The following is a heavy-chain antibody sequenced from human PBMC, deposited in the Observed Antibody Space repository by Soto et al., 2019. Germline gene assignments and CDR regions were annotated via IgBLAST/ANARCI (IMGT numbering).Heavy chain of an antibody. CDR1: ELNISSFA. J-gene: IGHJ3*02. Sequence: GGSKRHSNAAAELNISSFAMSWIRQKQGKGLEWVSAISGSGGSTYYADSVKGRFTISRDNSKNTLYLQMNSLRAEDTAVYYCAKVLGPQWLEIDIWGQGTMVTVSS. CDR3: AKVLGPQWLEIDI. CDR2: ISGSGGST. V-gene: IGHV3-23*01. D-gene: IGHD6-19*01.